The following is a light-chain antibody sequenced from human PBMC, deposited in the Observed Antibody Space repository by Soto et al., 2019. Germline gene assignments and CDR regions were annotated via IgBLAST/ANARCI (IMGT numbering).Light chain of an antibody. V-gene: IGKV3-15*01. Sequence: EIVMTQSPATLSVSPGERATLSCWASQSVTSNLAWYQQKPGQAPRLLIYGASTRATGIPARFSGRGAGAEFSLSISSLQSGDCAVYYCLQYESWPPFTFGGGTKVVIK. CDR2: GAS. CDR1: QSVTSN. CDR3: LQYESWPPFT. J-gene: IGKJ4*01.